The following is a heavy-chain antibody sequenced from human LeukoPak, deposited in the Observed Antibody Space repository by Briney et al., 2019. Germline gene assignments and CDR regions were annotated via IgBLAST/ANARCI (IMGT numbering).Heavy chain of an antibody. J-gene: IGHJ4*02. CDR3: ARHPSIWNLYFDY. V-gene: IGHV4-31*03. CDR2: TSYSEGT. Sequence: SETLSLTCTVSGGSVSRGGYYWNWIRQHPGKGLEWIGFTSYSEGTYYNPSLMSRITISVDRSQNQFSLKLSSVTAADAAVYYCARHPSIWNLYFDYWGQGTLVTVSS. D-gene: IGHD1-1*01. CDR1: GGSVSRGGYY.